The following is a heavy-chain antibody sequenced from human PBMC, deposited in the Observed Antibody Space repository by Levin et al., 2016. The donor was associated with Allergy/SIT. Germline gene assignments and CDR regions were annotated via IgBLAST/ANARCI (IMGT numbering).Heavy chain of an antibody. CDR3: ARDVVVVVAGTPYSHGMDV. Sequence: GESLKISCAASGFTFSSYSMNWVRQAPGKGLEWVSSISGSSSYIYYADSVRGRIAISRDNAKSSLYLQIHSLRAEDTGVYYCARDVVVVVAGTPYSHGMDVWGQGTTVTVSS. J-gene: IGHJ6*02. V-gene: IGHV3-21*01. CDR2: ISGSSSYI. CDR1: GFTFSSYS. D-gene: IGHD2-15*01.